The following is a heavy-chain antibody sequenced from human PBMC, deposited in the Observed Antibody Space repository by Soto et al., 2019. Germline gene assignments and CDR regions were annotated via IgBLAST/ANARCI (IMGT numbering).Heavy chain of an antibody. CDR3: AKVPASGWNYGGYYFDY. D-gene: IGHD1-7*01. CDR2: ISGSGGST. Sequence: PGGSLRLSCAASGFTFSSYAMSWVRQAPGKGLEWVSAISGSGGSTYYADSVKGRFTIPRDNSKNTLYLQMNSLRAEDTAVYYCAKVPASGWNYGGYYFDYWGQGTLVTVSS. J-gene: IGHJ4*02. V-gene: IGHV3-23*01. CDR1: GFTFSSYA.